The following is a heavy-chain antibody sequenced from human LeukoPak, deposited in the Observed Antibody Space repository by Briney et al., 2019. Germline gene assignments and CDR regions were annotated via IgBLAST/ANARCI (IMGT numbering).Heavy chain of an antibody. J-gene: IGHJ6*02. CDR2: ISSSSSYI. Sequence: GGSLRLSCAASGFTFSSYSMKWVRQAPGKGLEWVSSISSSSSYIYYADSVKGRFTISRDNAKNSLYLQMNSLRAEDTAVYYCARDQGRDTMIVVVIPSPRYGMDVWGQGTTVTVSS. CDR3: ARDQGRDTMIVVVIPSPRYGMDV. V-gene: IGHV3-21*01. CDR1: GFTFSSYS. D-gene: IGHD3-22*01.